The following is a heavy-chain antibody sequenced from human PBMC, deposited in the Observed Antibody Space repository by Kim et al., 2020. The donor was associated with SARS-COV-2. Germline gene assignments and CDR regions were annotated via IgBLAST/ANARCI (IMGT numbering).Heavy chain of an antibody. D-gene: IGHD4-17*01. CDR1: GYTFTRYY. CDR2: INPSGGST. Sequence: ASVKVSCKASGYTFTRYYVHWVRQAPGQGLEWMGIINPSGGSTTYAQKFQGRVIMTRDTSTSTVYMELSSLRSEDTAVYYCARDVTDYGRFFDLWGRGSLVTVSS. V-gene: IGHV1-46*01. CDR3: ARDVTDYGRFFDL. J-gene: IGHJ2*01.